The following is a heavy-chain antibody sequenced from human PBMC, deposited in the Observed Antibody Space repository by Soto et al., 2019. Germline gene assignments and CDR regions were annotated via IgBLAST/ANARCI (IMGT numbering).Heavy chain of an antibody. CDR2: ISRSDNSI. J-gene: IGHJ1*01. CDR3: ARGHQYFHP. CDR1: GFTFSDYY. Sequence: QVQLVESGGGLVEPGGSLRLSCAASGFTFSDYYMSWVRQAPGKGLECISYISRSDNSIYYADSVKGRFTISRDNTKNSLYLQMNSLRAEATAVYYCARGHQYFHPWGQGTLVTVSS. V-gene: IGHV3-11*01. D-gene: IGHD2-2*01.